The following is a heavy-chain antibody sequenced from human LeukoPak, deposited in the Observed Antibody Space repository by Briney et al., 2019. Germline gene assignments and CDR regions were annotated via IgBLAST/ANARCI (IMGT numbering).Heavy chain of an antibody. CDR2: IYPGDSDT. CDR1: GYSFTSYW. J-gene: IGHJ5*02. Sequence: GESLKISCKGSGYSFTSYWIGWVRQMPGKGLEWMGIIYPGDSDTRYSPSFQGQVTISADKSISTAYLQWSSLKASDTAMYYCARHGDADSFYSSSWYAVDWFDPWGQGTLVTVSS. V-gene: IGHV5-51*01. D-gene: IGHD6-13*01. CDR3: ARHGDADSFYSSSWYAVDWFDP.